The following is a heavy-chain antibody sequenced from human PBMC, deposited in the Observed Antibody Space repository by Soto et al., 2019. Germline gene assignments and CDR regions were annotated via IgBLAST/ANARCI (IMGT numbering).Heavy chain of an antibody. CDR1: GYNFITDW. CDR2: IDPTDSYT. Sequence: PGESLKISCKGSGYNFITDWISWVRQMPGKGLEWMGMIDPTDSYTKYSPSFEGHVTISADKSISTAYLQWSSLKASDSAVYYCARLSRASFALDVWGQGTTVTVSS. CDR3: ARLSRASFALDV. D-gene: IGHD3-16*01. V-gene: IGHV5-10-1*01. J-gene: IGHJ6*02.